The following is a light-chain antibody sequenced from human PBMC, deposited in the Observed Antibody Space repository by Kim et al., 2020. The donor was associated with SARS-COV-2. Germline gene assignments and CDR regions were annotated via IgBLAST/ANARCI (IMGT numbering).Light chain of an antibody. J-gene: IGLJ2*01. CDR2: EDT. V-gene: IGLV3-1*01. Sequence: SYELTQPPSVSVSPGQTASITCSGHKLGDKYACWYQQKPGQSPVLVIYEDTKRPSGIPERFSGSNSGNTATLTISGTQAMDEADYYCQAWDSRTAGVFGGGTQLTVL. CDR1: KLGDKY. CDR3: QAWDSRTAGV.